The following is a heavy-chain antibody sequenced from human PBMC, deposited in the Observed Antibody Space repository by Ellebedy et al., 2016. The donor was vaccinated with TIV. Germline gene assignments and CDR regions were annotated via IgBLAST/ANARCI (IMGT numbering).Heavy chain of an antibody. CDR1: GFTFSNYN. V-gene: IGHV3-48*04. CDR2: ITTSSSTI. CDR3: ASLYGSGPL. Sequence: GESLKISXAASGFTFSNYNMDWVRQAPGKGLEWISYITTSSSTIYYADSVKGRFTISRDNAKNSLYLQMNSLRAEDTAVYYCASLYGSGPLWGQGTLVTVSS. J-gene: IGHJ4*02. D-gene: IGHD3-10*01.